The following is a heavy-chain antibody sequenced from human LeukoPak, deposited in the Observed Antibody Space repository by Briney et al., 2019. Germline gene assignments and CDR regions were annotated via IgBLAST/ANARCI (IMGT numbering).Heavy chain of an antibody. CDR3: ARDHREKYDILTGYFFDY. CDR2: ISSSSSTI. J-gene: IGHJ4*02. V-gene: IGHV3-48*04. CDR1: GFTFSSYS. D-gene: IGHD3-9*01. Sequence: GGSLRLSCAASGFTFSSYSMNWVRQAPGKGLEWVSYISSSSSTIYYADSVRGRFTISRDNAKNSLYLQMNSLRAEDTALYFCARDHREKYDILTGYFFDYWGQGTLVTVSS.